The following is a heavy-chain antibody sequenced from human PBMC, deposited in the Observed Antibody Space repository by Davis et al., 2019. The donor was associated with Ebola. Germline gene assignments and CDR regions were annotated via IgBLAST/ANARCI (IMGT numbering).Heavy chain of an antibody. CDR2: ISSSAAYI. CDR1: GFAFNSYY. J-gene: IGHJ2*01. D-gene: IGHD1-7*01. CDR3: ARVRGASSYRNYYFDV. Sequence: GGPLRPSGEGPGFAFNSYYMIWARLVPGKGLKWVSFISSSAAYIYYADSLKGRFTISRDNAKNSLFLQMNNLKAEDTALYYCARVRGASSYRNYYFDVWGRGTLVTVSS. V-gene: IGHV3-21*01.